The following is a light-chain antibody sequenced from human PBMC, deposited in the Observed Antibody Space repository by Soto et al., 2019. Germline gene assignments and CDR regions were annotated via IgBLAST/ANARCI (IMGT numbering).Light chain of an antibody. CDR1: QSITRY. J-gene: IGKJ1*01. CDR3: QQTYSTPVA. V-gene: IGKV1-39*01. Sequence: DIQMTQSPSSLSASVGDRVTISCRASQSITRYLIWYQQKPGKAPKLLIYAASSLQSGVPSRFSGSGSGSGTDFTLTISSLQPEDFATYYCQQTYSTPVAFGQGTKVEIK. CDR2: AAS.